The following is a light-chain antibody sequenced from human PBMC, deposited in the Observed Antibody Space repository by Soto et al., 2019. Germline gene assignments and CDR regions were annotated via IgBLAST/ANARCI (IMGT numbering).Light chain of an antibody. J-gene: IGLJ1*01. CDR3: SSYTARATRQIL. V-gene: IGLV2-14*01. CDR2: DVS. Sequence: QSALTQPASVSGSPGQSLTISCPGTSSDVGGYNYVSWYQQHPGKAPKFIIYDVSNRPSGVSNRFSGSKFGNTASLTISGLQAEDEADYYCSSYTARATRQILFGPLTKVT. CDR1: SSDVGGYNY.